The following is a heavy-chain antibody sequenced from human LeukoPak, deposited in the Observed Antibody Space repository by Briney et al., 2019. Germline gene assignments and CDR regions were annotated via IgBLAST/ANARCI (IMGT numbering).Heavy chain of an antibody. CDR1: GYSFSTYW. V-gene: IGHV5-51*01. D-gene: IGHD4-17*01. J-gene: IGHJ4*02. Sequence: GESLKISCKASGYSFSTYWIAWVRQMPGKGLELMGIMYPDDSDTRYSPSFQGQVTISADKSINTAYLQLNSLQASDTAIYYCARLKGGLVKLRECYFDYWGQGTLVTV. CDR3: ARLKGGLVKLRECYFDY. CDR2: MYPDDSDT.